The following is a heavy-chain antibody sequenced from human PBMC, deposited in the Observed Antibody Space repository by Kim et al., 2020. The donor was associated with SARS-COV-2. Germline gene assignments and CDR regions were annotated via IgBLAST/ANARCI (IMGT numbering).Heavy chain of an antibody. CDR1: GYTFTNYD. Sequence: ASVKVSCKASGYTFTNYDINWVRQATGQGLEWMGWMNPNSGNTGYAKNFQGRITMTIDTSIKVAYLELSSLRSDDSAVYYCARGGNFDILTGYQYYFESW. D-gene: IGHD3-9*01. CDR3: ARGGNFDILTGYQYYFES. J-gene: IGHJ4*01. V-gene: IGHV1-8*01. CDR2: MNPNSGNT.